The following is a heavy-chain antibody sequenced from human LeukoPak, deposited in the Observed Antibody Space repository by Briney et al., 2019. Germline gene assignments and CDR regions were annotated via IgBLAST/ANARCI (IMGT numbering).Heavy chain of an antibody. CDR3: AKKVQGQDPERGVEPAPPLAWFHL. J-gene: IGHJ5*02. CDR2: ISGSGGST. D-gene: IGHD2-2*01. V-gene: IGHV3-23*01. Sequence: GGSLRLSCAASGFTFSSYAMSWVRQAPGKGLEWVSAISGSGGSTYYADSVKGRFSIYRDNYENTLYLQMKSLRAEDTAVYYCAKKVQGQDPERGVEPAPPLAWFHLGGQGNVVTVPS. CDR1: GFTFSSYA.